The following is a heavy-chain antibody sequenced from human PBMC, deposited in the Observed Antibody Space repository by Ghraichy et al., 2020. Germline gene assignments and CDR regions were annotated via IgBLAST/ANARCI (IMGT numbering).Heavy chain of an antibody. V-gene: IGHV4-59*01. CDR3: ARSDYDRDWFDP. J-gene: IGHJ5*02. CDR2: IYYSGST. CDR1: GGSISSYY. D-gene: IGHD3-22*01. Sequence: ESLNISCTVSGGSISSYYWSWIRQPPGKGLEWIGYIYYSGSTNYNPSLKSRVTISVDTSKNQFSLKLSSVTAADTAVYYCARSDYDRDWFDPWGQGTLVTVSS.